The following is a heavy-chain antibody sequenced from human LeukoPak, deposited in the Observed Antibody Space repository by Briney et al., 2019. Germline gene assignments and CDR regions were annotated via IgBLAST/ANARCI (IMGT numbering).Heavy chain of an antibody. D-gene: IGHD6-13*01. CDR2: IYYSGSA. CDR3: ARTAGPGYFVY. V-gene: IGHV4-30-4*01. Sequence: SSETLSLTCTVSGGSLSSGDYYWSWIRQPPGKGLEYIGYIYYSGSAYYNPSLKSRVTISVDTSKNQFYLKVSSVTAADTAVYYCARTAGPGYFVYWGQGTLVTVSS. CDR1: GGSLSSGDYY. J-gene: IGHJ4*02.